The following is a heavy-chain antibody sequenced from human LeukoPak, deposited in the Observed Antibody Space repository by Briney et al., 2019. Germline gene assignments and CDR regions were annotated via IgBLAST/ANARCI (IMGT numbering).Heavy chain of an antibody. Sequence: GRALGLSCAASGFTFSSYGMHWVRQAPGKGLEWVALTWFDGSHKYYIESVKGRFTISRDNSKNTLYLQMNSLRADDTAVYFCARDGCNSTTCFTTYGYGLDVWGRGTAVTVSS. CDR1: GFTFSSYG. CDR3: ARDGCNSTTCFTTYGYGLDV. CDR2: TWFDGSHK. J-gene: IGHJ6*02. D-gene: IGHD2-2*01. V-gene: IGHV3-33*01.